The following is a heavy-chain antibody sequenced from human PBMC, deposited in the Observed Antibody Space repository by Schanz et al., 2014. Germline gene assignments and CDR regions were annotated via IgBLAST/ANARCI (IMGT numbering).Heavy chain of an antibody. J-gene: IGHJ6*02. CDR1: GGPFSGYF. V-gene: IGHV4-34*01. CDR2: IHHSGSI. D-gene: IGHD3-3*02. CDR3: ARHLVNAYGMDV. Sequence: QVQLQQWGAGLLKPSETLSLTCAVYGGPFSGYFWSWIRQSPGKGLQWIGEIHHSGSIIYNPSLRSGVTISMETSKNHFFLKVTSVTAADTAVYYCARHLVNAYGMDVWGQGTAVTVSS.